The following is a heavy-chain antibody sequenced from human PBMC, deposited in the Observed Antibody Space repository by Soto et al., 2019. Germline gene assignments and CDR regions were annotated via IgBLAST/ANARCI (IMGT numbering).Heavy chain of an antibody. J-gene: IGHJ6*02. CDR3: AKETRSRAVTATRVNGMDV. CDR1: GFTFSSYG. CDR2: ISYDGSNQ. Sequence: QVQLVESGGGVVQPGRSLRLSCAASGFTFSSYGLHWVRQAPGKGLEWLAVISYDGSNQYYGDSVKGRFSISRDHSNNRLYLQMNNLRVEDSAIYLCAKETRSRAVTATRVNGMDVWGQGTTVTVSS. V-gene: IGHV3-30*18. D-gene: IGHD2-21*02.